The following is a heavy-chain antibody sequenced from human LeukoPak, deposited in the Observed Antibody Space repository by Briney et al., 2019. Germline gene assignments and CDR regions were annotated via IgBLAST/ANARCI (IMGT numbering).Heavy chain of an antibody. V-gene: IGHV3-30*18. CDR1: GFIFSGYG. J-gene: IGHJ4*02. CDR2: ISYDGSDK. CDR3: AKGHGAYSGYLYLDH. Sequence: HPGGSLRLSCAASGFIFSGYGMHWVRQAPGKGLEWVAVISYDGSDKYYADSVKGRFTISRDNSKNTLYVQMNSLRAEDTAVYYCAKGHGAYSGYLYLDHWGQGTLVTVSS. D-gene: IGHD5-12*01.